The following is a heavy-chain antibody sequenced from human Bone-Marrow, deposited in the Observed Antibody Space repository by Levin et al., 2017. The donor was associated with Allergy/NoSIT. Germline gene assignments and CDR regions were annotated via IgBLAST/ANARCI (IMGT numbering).Heavy chain of an antibody. CDR2: IGTGGDT. CDR3: ARSPVAGGHYFDY. CDR1: GFTFSSYD. V-gene: IGHV3-13*01. J-gene: IGHJ4*02. Sequence: PGGSLRLSRAASGFTFSSYDMHWVRQAPGKGLEWVAAIGTGGDTYYPDSVKGRFTISRENAKNSLYLQMNNLRDGDTAVYYCARSPVAGGHYFDYWGQGTLVTVSS. D-gene: IGHD6-19*01.